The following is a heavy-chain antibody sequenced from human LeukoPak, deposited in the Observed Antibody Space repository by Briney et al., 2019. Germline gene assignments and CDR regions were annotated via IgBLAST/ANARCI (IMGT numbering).Heavy chain of an antibody. CDR2: IKADGSEK. CDR3: ARVQSGVILAFDI. J-gene: IGHJ3*02. V-gene: IGHV3-7*03. CDR1: GFIFNNYW. D-gene: IGHD7-27*01. Sequence: GVPLRLSCAASGFIFNNYWMSCLRQSPRKGLEWVTNIKADGSEKYYVDSEKGRFPTSRDNSQKSLYLQMNSLRPEDTAVYYCARVQSGVILAFDIWGQGTMVTVSS.